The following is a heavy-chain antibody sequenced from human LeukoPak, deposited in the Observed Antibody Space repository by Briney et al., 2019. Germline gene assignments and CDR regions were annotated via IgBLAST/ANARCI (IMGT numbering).Heavy chain of an antibody. CDR2: IYYSGST. Sequence: SETLSLTCAVYGGSFSGYYWSWIRQPPGKGLEWIGYIYYSGSTNYNPSLKSRVTISVDTSKNQFSLKLSSVTAADTAVYYCARDSEGYYDSSGYFTNDAFDIWGQGTMVTVSS. CDR1: GGSFSGYY. D-gene: IGHD3-22*01. V-gene: IGHV4-59*01. CDR3: ARDSEGYYDSSGYFTNDAFDI. J-gene: IGHJ3*02.